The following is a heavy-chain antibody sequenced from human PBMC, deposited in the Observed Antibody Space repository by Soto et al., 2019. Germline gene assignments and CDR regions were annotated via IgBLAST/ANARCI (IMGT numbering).Heavy chain of an antibody. D-gene: IGHD2-8*01. CDR2: TYYRSKWYN. J-gene: IGHJ6*02. CDR3: ARDPGYCTNGVCFFEDYYYYGMDV. CDR1: GDSVSSNSAA. V-gene: IGHV6-1*01. Sequence: PSQTLSLTCAISGDSVSSNSAAWNWIRQSPSRGLEWLGRTYYRSKWYNDYAVSVKSRITINPDTSKNQFSLQLNSVTPEDTAVYYCARDPGYCTNGVCFFEDYYYYGMDVWGQGTTVTVSS.